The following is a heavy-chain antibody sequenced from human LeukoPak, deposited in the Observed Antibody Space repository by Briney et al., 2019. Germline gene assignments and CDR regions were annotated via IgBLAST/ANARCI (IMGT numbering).Heavy chain of an antibody. CDR3: AKRSTVPYFDY. CDR1: GFTFSNYA. Sequence: GGSLRPSCAASGFTFSNYAMSWVRKAPGKGLEWVSAISYSGDSTYYADSVKGRFTISRDNSKNTLYLQMNSLRAEDTAVYYCAKRSTVPYFDYWGQGTLVTVSS. V-gene: IGHV3-23*01. J-gene: IGHJ4*02. CDR2: ISYSGDST. D-gene: IGHD4-11*01.